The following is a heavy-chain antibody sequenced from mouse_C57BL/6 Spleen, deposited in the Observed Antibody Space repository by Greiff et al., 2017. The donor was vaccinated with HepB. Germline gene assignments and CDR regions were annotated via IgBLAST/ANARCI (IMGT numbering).Heavy chain of an antibody. J-gene: IGHJ4*01. CDR3: ARGGGRVYYAMDY. Sequence: QVQLQQPGAELVMPGASVKLSCKASGYTFTSYWMHWVKQRPGQGLEWIGEIDPSDSYTNYNQKFKGKSTLTVDKSSSTAYMQLSSLTSEDSAVYYCARGGGRVYYAMDYWGQGTSVTVSS. CDR2: IDPSDSYT. V-gene: IGHV1-69*01. CDR1: GYTFTSYW. D-gene: IGHD3-3*01.